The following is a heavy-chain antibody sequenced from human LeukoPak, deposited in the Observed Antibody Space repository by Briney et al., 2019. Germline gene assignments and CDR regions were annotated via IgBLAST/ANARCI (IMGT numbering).Heavy chain of an antibody. J-gene: IGHJ6*03. D-gene: IGHD3-10*01. V-gene: IGHV4-59*01. CDR1: GDSISSYY. Sequence: NPSETLSLTCTVSGDSISSYYWSWIRQPPGKGLEWIGYIYCSGSTNYNPSLKSRVTISVDTSKNQFSLKLSSVTAADTAVYYCASSGSSARDYYYYYYMDVWGKGTTVTVSS. CDR2: IYCSGST. CDR3: ASSGSSARDYYYYYYMDV.